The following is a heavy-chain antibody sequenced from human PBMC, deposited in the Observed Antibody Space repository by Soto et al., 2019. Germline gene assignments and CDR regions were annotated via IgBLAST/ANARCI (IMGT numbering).Heavy chain of an antibody. Sequence: SETLSLTCGVSGGSLSGATYSWNWIRQPPGKGLEWIGYIFPGGTTYYNPSLKSRVTISIDVSKNQFSLSLRSLTAADTAVYYCARSREFDYWSQGTLVTVSS. J-gene: IGHJ4*02. CDR3: ARSREFDY. V-gene: IGHV4-30-2*01. CDR1: GGSLSGATYS. CDR2: IFPGGTT.